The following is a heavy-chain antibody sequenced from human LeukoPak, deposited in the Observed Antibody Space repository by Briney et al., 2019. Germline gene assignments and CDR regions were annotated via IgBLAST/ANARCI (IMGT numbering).Heavy chain of an antibody. Sequence: GASVKVSCKASGYTFTSYGISWVRQAPGQGLEWMGWISAYNGNTNYAQKLQGRVTMTTDTSTSTAYMELRSLRSDDTAVYYCARAQSIAARPDFDYWGQGTLVTVSS. J-gene: IGHJ4*02. D-gene: IGHD6-6*01. CDR2: ISAYNGNT. CDR1: GYTFTSYG. V-gene: IGHV1-18*01. CDR3: ARAQSIAARPDFDY.